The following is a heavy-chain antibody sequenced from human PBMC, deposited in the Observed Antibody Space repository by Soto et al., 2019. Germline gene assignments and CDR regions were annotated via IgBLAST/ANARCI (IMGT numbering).Heavy chain of an antibody. CDR1: GGSTSSSSYY. V-gene: IGHV4-39*01. J-gene: IGHJ6*02. CDR2: IYYSGST. D-gene: IGHD6-6*01. Sequence: SETLSLTCTVSGGSTSSSSYYLGWIRQPPGKGLEWIGSIYYSGSTYYNPSLKSRVTISVDTSKNQFSLKLSSVTAADTAVYYCARQGAARLTYYHYGMDVWGQGTTVTVSS. CDR3: ARQGAARLTYYHYGMDV.